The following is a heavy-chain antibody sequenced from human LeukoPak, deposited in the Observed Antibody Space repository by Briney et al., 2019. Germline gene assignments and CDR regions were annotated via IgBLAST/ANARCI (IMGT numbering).Heavy chain of an antibody. CDR1: GFMFDDYA. J-gene: IGHJ4*02. CDR2: ISGDGVSS. D-gene: IGHD5-24*01. CDR3: VREQFSHTSNYFDN. Sequence: PGGSLRLSCAASGFMFDDYAMHWVRQVPGRGLEWVSLISGDGVSSFYADSVKGRFTISRDNNNSSLSLQMRCLTTEDTAFYYCVREQFSHTSNYFDNWGQGILVTVSS. V-gene: IGHV3-43*02.